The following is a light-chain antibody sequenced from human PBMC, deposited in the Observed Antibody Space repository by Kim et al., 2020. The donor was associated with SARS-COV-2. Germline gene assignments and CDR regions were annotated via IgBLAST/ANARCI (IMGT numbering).Light chain of an antibody. CDR3: QQYAGSPLSAT. J-gene: IGKJ4*01. CDR2: GAS. V-gene: IGKV3-20*01. Sequence: PGERATLSCRASQTVNNYLAWYQQKPGQAPRLLIYGASSWATGIPDRFSGSGSGTDFTLTISRLEPEDFAVFYCQQYAGSPLSATFGGGTKV. CDR1: QTVNNY.